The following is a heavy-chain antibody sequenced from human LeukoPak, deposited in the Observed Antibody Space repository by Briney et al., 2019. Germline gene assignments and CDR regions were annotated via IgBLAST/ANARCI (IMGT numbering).Heavy chain of an antibody. CDR3: ARGTDYYDSSGHYFFDY. D-gene: IGHD3-22*01. J-gene: IGHJ4*02. Sequence: PGGSLRLSCAASGFTFKTFNMNWVRQAPGKGLEWVSSISSSGSYIYYADSLKGRFTISRDNAKNSLYLQINSLRAEDSAVYYCARGTDYYDSSGHYFFDYWGQGTLVAVSS. CDR1: GFTFKTFN. V-gene: IGHV3-21*01. CDR2: ISSSGSYI.